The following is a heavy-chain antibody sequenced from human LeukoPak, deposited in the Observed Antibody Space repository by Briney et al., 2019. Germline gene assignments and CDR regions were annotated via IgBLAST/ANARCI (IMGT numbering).Heavy chain of an antibody. Sequence: GRSLRLSCAASGFTFSSYGMHWVRQAPGKGLEWVAVIWYDGSNKYYADSVKGRFTIPRDNSKNTLYLQMNSLRAEDTAVYYCARGSNYTFDYWGQGTLVTVSS. V-gene: IGHV3-33*01. CDR3: ARGSNYTFDY. J-gene: IGHJ4*02. CDR2: IWYDGSNK. D-gene: IGHD4-11*01. CDR1: GFTFSSYG.